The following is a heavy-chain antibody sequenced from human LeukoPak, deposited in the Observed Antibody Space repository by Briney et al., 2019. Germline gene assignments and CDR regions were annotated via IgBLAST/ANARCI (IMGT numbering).Heavy chain of an antibody. Sequence: GGSLRLSCTTSGFTFGDYGMSWVPQAPGKGLEWLAYIKYVRSNEQSADSVKGRFSISRDSSKNILYLQITSLRAQDTAVYYFGQDSCGHGVGRYYYDMDVWGQGTTVTISS. J-gene: IGHJ6*02. CDR2: IKYVRSNE. CDR3: GQDSCGHGVGRYYYDMDV. CDR1: GFTFGDYG. D-gene: IGHD2-15*01. V-gene: IGHV3-30*02.